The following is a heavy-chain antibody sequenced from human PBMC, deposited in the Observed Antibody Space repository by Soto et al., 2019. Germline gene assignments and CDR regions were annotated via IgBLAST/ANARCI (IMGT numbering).Heavy chain of an antibody. D-gene: IGHD3-22*01. CDR1: GYTFTGYY. CDR3: AREALVVGYYDSSGYYYPYYYYGMDV. Sequence: QVQLVQSGAEVMKPGASVKVSCKASGYTFTGYYMHWVRQAPGQGLEWMGWINPNRGGTNYAQKFQGWVTMTRDTAISTAYMEVSRLRSDDTAVYYGAREALVVGYYDSSGYYYPYYYYGMDVWGQGTTVTVSS. J-gene: IGHJ6*02. CDR2: INPNRGGT. V-gene: IGHV1-2*04.